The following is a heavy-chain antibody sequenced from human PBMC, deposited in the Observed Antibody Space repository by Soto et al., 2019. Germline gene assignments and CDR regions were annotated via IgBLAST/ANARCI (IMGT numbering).Heavy chain of an antibody. V-gene: IGHV1-3*01. Sequence: QVQLVQSGAEVKKPGASVKVSCKASGYTFTSYAMHWVRQAPGQRLEWMGWINAGNGNTKYSQKFQGRVTITRDTSASTAYMELSSLRSEATAVYYCARAREKTRRIVGAWEGFDYCGQGTLVTVSS. CDR2: INAGNGNT. CDR1: GYTFTSYA. D-gene: IGHD1-26*01. CDR3: ARAREKTRRIVGAWEGFDY. J-gene: IGHJ4*02.